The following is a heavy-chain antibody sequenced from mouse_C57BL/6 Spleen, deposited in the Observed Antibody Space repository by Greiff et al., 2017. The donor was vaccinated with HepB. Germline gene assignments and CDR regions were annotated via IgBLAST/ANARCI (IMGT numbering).Heavy chain of an antibody. J-gene: IGHJ1*03. V-gene: IGHV1-19*01. CDR3: ARSDVDWYFDV. CDR1: GYTFTDYY. CDR2: INPYNGGT. Sequence: EVQLQQSGPVLVKPGASVKMSCKASGYTFTDYYMNWVKQSHGKSLEWIGVINPYNGGTSYNQKFKGKATLTVDKSSSTAYMELNSLTSEDSAVYYCARSDVDWYFDVWGTGTTVTVSS.